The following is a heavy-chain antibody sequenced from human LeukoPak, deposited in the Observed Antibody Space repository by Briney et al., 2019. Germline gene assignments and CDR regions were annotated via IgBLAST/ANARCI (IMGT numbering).Heavy chain of an antibody. CDR2: ISSSSSYI. V-gene: IGHV3-21*01. Sequence: SGGSLRLSCAASGFTFSSYSMNWVRQAPGKGLEWVSSISSSSSYIYYADSVKGRFTISRDNAKNSLYLQMNSLRAEDTAVYYCARGAIVGATLDYWGQGTLVTVSS. D-gene: IGHD1-26*01. CDR1: GFTFSSYS. J-gene: IGHJ4*02. CDR3: ARGAIVGATLDY.